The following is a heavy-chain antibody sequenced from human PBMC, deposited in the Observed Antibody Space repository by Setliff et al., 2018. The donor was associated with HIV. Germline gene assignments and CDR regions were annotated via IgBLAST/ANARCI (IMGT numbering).Heavy chain of an antibody. CDR3: VGMDIVVVLPPDV. V-gene: IGHV3-74*01. J-gene: IGHJ6*02. CDR1: GFTFSNYW. CDR2: ITRPGGLTSDGRST. Sequence: LSLTCATSGFTFSNYWVHWVRQAPGKGLVWLALITRPGGLTSDGRSTLYADSVKGRFTISRDNAKNSLYLQMNSLRAEDTAVYYCVGMDIVVVLPPDVWGQGTTVSVSS. D-gene: IGHD2-21*01.